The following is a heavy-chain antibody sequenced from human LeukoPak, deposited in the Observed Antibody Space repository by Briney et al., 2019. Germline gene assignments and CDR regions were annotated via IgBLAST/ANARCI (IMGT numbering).Heavy chain of an antibody. CDR1: GFTFSTYA. CDR3: ARDALAVAKGGIFDS. V-gene: IGHV3-30-3*01. J-gene: IGHJ4*02. CDR2: ISYDGNNK. Sequence: SGGSLRLSCAAPGFTFSTYAMHWVRQAPGKGLEWVAVISYDGNNKYYADSVKGRFTISRDNSKNTLYLQMNSLRAEDTAVYYCARDALAVAKGGIFDSWGQGTLVTVSS. D-gene: IGHD6-19*01.